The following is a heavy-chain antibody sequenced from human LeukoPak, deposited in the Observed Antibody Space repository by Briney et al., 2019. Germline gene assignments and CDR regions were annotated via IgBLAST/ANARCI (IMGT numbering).Heavy chain of an antibody. Sequence: GGSLRLSCAASGFTFSSYTMNWVRQAPGKGLEWVSSISSTTVYIFYAALVKGRFTISRDNAKNSLFLHMNSLRAEDTAIYYCARGDDVGFDFWGQGTLVTVSS. CDR2: ISSTTVYI. J-gene: IGHJ4*02. CDR3: ARGDDVGFDF. D-gene: IGHD1-1*01. V-gene: IGHV3-21*01. CDR1: GFTFSSYT.